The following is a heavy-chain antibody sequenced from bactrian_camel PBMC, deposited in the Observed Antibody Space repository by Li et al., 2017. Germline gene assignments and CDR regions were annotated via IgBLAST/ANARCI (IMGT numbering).Heavy chain of an antibody. D-gene: IGHD2*01. CDR2: VYFGGGST. J-gene: IGHJ6*01. V-gene: IGHV3S38*01. CDR3: AARGPYCYTKLSVRDFTY. CDR1: GHSRGSNC. Sequence: HVQLVESGGGSVQTGGSLRLSCVVSGHSRGSNCVGWYRLPPGRAPAEREGVAFVYFGGGSTYYADSVKGRFTISQDGAENTVYLQMNSLKPEDTAMYYCAARGPYCYTKLSVRDFTYWGQGTQVTVS.